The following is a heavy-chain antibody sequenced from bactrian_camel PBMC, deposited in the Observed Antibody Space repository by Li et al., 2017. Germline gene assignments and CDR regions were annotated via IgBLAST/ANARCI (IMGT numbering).Heavy chain of an antibody. CDR1: GYTSTTSC. Sequence: HVQLVESGGGSVQAGESRRLSCVTSGYTSTTSCVAWVRQAPGKQREGVVSIDRDGRATYADSVKGRFTISQDSAKNTAYLQMNSLKPEDTAMYYCAAGWVNRNVLSKHEYDYWGQGTQVTVS. D-gene: IGHD3*01. CDR2: IDRDGRA. CDR3: AAGWVNRNVLSKHEYDY. J-gene: IGHJ4*01. V-gene: IGHV3S53*01.